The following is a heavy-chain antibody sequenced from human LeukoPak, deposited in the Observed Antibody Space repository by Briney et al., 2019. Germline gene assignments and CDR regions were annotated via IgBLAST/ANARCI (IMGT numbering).Heavy chain of an antibody. J-gene: IGHJ3*02. Sequence: ASVKVSCKASGYTFTSYGISWVRQAPGQGLEWMGWISAYNGNTNYAQKLQGRVTMTTDTSTSTAYMELRSLRSDDTAVYYCAKGGGQPWATANAFDIWGQGTMVTVSS. CDR3: AKGGGQPWATANAFDI. CDR1: GYTFTSYG. V-gene: IGHV1-18*01. CDR2: ISAYNGNT. D-gene: IGHD5-18*01.